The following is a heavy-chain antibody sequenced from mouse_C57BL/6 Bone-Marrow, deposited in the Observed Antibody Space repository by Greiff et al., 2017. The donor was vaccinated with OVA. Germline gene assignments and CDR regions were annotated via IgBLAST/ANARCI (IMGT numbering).Heavy chain of an antibody. V-gene: IGHV1-39*01. D-gene: IGHD1-1*01. CDR2: INPNYGTT. CDR1: GYSFTDYN. Sequence: VQLKESGPELVKPGASVKISCKASGYSFTDYNMNWVKQSNGKSLEWIGVINPNYGTTSYNQKFKCKATLTVDQSSSTAYMQLNSLTSQDSAVYYCAFYYGSIYRYLDVWGTGTTVTVSS. J-gene: IGHJ1*03. CDR3: AFYYGSIYRYLDV.